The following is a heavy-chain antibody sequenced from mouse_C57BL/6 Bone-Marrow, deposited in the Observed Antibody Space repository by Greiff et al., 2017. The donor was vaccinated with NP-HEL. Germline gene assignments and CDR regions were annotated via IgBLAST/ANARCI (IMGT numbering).Heavy chain of an antibody. CDR2: IDPSDSYT. V-gene: IGHV1-69*01. CDR3: ARGALYYGSSND. CDR1: GYTFTSYW. Sequence: QVQLQQPGAELVMPGASVKLSCKASGYTFTSYWMHWVKQRPGQGLEWIGEIDPSDSYTNYNQKFKGKSTLTVDKSSSTAYMQLSSLTSEDSAVYYCARGALYYGSSNDGGQGTTLTVSS. J-gene: IGHJ2*01. D-gene: IGHD1-1*01.